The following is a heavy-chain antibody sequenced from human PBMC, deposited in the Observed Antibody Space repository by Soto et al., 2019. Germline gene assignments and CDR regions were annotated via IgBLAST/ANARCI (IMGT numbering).Heavy chain of an antibody. CDR3: AREARGVISGMDV. D-gene: IGHD3-10*01. Sequence: SETLCLPCTVSGGSISNDYQRWIRQPPGKGLECIGHISHSGSTNYNPSLKSRVTISVDTSKRQFSLKLSSVTAADTAVYYCAREARGVISGMDVWGQGTTVTVCS. V-gene: IGHV4-59*01. J-gene: IGHJ6*02. CDR1: GGSISNDY. CDR2: ISHSGST.